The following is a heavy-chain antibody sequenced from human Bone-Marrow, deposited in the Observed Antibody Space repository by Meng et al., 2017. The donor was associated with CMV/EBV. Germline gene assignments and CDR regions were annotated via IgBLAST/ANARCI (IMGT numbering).Heavy chain of an antibody. CDR2: INPSGGST. V-gene: IGHV1-46*01. CDR1: GYTFTSYY. CDR3: ARDPLKPAAIADYYYYGMDV. Sequence: ASVKVSCKASGYTFTSYYMHWVRQAPGQGLEWMGIINPSGGSTSYAQKFQGRVTMTRDTSTSTVYMELSSLRSEDTAVYYCARDPLKPAAIADYYYYGMDVWGQGTTVTVSS. D-gene: IGHD2-2*02. J-gene: IGHJ6*02.